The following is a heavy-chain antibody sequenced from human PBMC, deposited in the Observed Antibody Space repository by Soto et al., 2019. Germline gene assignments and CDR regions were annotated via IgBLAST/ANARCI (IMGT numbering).Heavy chain of an antibody. D-gene: IGHD3-10*01. CDR2: ISGFNGQA. Sequence: ASVKVSCKASGNTFASHGFSWVRQAPGQGLEWMGWISGFNGQANYALKFQGRVTLTTDASTSTAYMELRSLRSDDTAVYFCARVDPRGVAVVRDYWGQGTLVTVSS. CDR1: GNTFASHG. V-gene: IGHV1-18*01. J-gene: IGHJ4*02. CDR3: ARVDPRGVAVVRDY.